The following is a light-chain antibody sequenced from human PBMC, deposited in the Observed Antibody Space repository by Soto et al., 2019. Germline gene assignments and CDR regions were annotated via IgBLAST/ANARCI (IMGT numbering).Light chain of an antibody. V-gene: IGLV4-69*01. CDR2: LNSDGSH. J-gene: IGLJ2*01. CDR1: SGHNSYA. CDR3: QTWATDIHVV. Sequence: QSVLTQSPSASASLGASVKLTCTLSSGHNSYAIAWHQQQPEKGPRYLMKLNSDGSHSSGDRIPDRFSGSSSGAERYLTISSLQSEDEAYYYCQTWATDIHVVFGGGTKLTVL.